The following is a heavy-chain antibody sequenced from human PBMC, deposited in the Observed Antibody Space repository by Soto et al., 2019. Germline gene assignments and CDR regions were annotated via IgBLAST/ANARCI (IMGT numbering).Heavy chain of an antibody. CDR1: GGSFSTYY. Sequence: GSLSLTCVVSGGSFSTYYYNWIRQSPGKGLEWIGEINLSGSNNYSPSLKSRVTMSLDTSKNQFSLKLTSVTAADTAVYYCARGGSNDWQVAFDIWGQGTMVT. J-gene: IGHJ3*02. V-gene: IGHV4-34*01. D-gene: IGHD3-9*01. CDR3: ARGGSNDWQVAFDI. CDR2: INLSGSN.